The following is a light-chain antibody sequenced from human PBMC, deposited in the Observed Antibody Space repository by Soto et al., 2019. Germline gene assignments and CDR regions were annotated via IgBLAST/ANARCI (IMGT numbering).Light chain of an antibody. CDR2: KAS. CDR3: QQYNSYLWT. V-gene: IGKV1-5*03. J-gene: IGKJ1*01. CDR1: QSISSW. Sequence: DIQMTQSPSTLSASVGYRVTITCRASQSISSWLAWYQQKPGKAPKLLIYKASSLESGVPSRFSGSGSGTEFTLTISSLQPGDFATYYCQQYNSYLWTFGQGTKVDIK.